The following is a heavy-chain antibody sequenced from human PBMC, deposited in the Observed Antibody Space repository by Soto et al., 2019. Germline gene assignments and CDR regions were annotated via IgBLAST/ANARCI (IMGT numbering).Heavy chain of an antibody. CDR1: GGSISSGGYY. D-gene: IGHD5-18*01. Sequence: SETLSLTCTVSGGSISSGGYYWSWIRQHPGKGLEWIGYIYYSGSTYYNPSLKSRVTISVDTSKNQFSLKLSSVTAADTAVYYCARDGFPDTNQPNNNWFDPWGQGTLVTVSS. CDR3: ARDGFPDTNQPNNNWFDP. V-gene: IGHV4-31*03. J-gene: IGHJ5*02. CDR2: IYYSGST.